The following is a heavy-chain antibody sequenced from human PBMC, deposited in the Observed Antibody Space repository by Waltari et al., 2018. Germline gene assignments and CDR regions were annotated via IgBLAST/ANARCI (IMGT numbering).Heavy chain of an antibody. J-gene: IGHJ4*02. D-gene: IGHD1-26*01. Sequence: EVQLVESGGGLVKPGGSLRLSCAASGFTFSSYNMNWVRQAPGKGLEWVSSMSSSSSYIYYADSVKGRFTISRDNAKNSLYLQMNSLRAEDTAVYYCATLGATTYYFDYWGQGTLVTVSS. CDR2: MSSSSSYI. CDR1: GFTFSSYN. CDR3: ATLGATTYYFDY. V-gene: IGHV3-21*01.